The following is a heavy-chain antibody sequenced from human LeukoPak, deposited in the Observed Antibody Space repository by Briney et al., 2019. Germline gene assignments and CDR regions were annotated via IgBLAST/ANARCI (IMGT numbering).Heavy chain of an antibody. CDR1: GFTFSSYA. V-gene: IGHV3-30*04. D-gene: IGHD5-12*01. CDR3: AKGGYGSWPFEYFQH. Sequence: GGSLRLSCAASGFTFSSYAMHWVRQAPGKGLEWVAVISYDGSNKYYADSVKGRFTISRDNSKNTLYLQMNSLRAEDTAVYYCAKGGYGSWPFEYFQHWDQGTLVTVSS. J-gene: IGHJ1*01. CDR2: ISYDGSNK.